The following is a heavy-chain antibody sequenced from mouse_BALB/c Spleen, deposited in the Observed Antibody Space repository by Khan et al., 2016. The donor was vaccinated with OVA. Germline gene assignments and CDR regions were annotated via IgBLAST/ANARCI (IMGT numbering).Heavy chain of an antibody. J-gene: IGHJ3*01. V-gene: IGHV1-26*01. CDR2: INPKTDHT. Sequence: VQLQQSGPDLVKTGASVKISCKASGYSFTAYYMNWVKLSHGKSLECIGRINPKTDHTNYNQKFKGKAILTVDTSSSTAYMELRSLTSEDSAVDFCARGDDVFAYWGQGTLVTVSA. D-gene: IGHD2-12*01. CDR3: ARGDDVFAY. CDR1: GYSFTAYY.